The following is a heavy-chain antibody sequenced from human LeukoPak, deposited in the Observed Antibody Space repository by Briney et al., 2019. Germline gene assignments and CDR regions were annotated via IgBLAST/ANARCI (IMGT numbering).Heavy chain of an antibody. CDR2: IYTSGST. Sequence: PSETLSLTCTVSGGSISSGSYYWRWIRQPAGKGLEWIGRIYTSGSTNYNPSLKSRVTISVDTSKNQFSLKLSSVTAADTAVYYCARVQYYGGLNDNWLDPWGQGTLVTVSS. CDR3: ARVQYYGGLNDNWLDP. J-gene: IGHJ5*02. D-gene: IGHD4-23*01. CDR1: GGSISSGSYY. V-gene: IGHV4-61*02.